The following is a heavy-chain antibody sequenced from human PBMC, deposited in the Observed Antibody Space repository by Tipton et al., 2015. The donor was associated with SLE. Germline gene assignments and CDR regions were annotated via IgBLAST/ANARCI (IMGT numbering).Heavy chain of an antibody. D-gene: IGHD3-16*01. J-gene: IGHJ3*02. CDR2: ISYDESEK. V-gene: IGHV3-30*18. CDR3: AKVLGVGGTYGGDVLEI. CDR1: GFNFRRYG. Sequence: LRLSCAASGFNFRRYGMHWVRQAPGKGLEWVAVISYDESEKYYVDSVKGRFTISRDNSNNIVYLQMNNLRAEDTAVYYCAKVLGVGGTYGGDVLEIWGLGTAVTVSS.